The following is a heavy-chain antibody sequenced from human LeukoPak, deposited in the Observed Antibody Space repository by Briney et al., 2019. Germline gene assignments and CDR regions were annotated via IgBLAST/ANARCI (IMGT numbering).Heavy chain of an antibody. CDR2: INPSGGST. V-gene: IGHV1-46*01. D-gene: IGHD4-17*01. J-gene: IGHJ3*02. CDR3: ATVVGGYGDPHDAFDI. CDR1: GYTFTSYY. Sequence: ASVKVSCKASGYTFTSYYMHWVRQAPGQGLEWMGIINPSGGSTIYAQKFQGRVTMTEDTSTDTAYMELSSLRSEDTAVYYCATVVGGYGDPHDAFDIWGQGTMVTVSS.